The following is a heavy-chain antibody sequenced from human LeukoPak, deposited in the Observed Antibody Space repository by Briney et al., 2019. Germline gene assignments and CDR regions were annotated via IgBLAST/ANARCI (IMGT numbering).Heavy chain of an antibody. Sequence: PGGSLRLSCAASGFTFDDYGMSWVRQAPGKGLEWVSGINWNGGSTGYADSVKGRFTISRDNAKSTLYLQMNSLRAEDTAVYYCAKDLTQSWEPDFRGQGTLVTVSS. J-gene: IGHJ4*02. V-gene: IGHV3-20*04. CDR2: INWNGGST. CDR3: AKDLTQSWEPDF. D-gene: IGHD1-26*01. CDR1: GFTFDDYG.